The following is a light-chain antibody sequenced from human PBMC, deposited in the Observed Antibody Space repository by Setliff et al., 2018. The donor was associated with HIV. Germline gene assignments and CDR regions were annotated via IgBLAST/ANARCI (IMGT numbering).Light chain of an antibody. CDR1: SSNIGGNT. V-gene: IGLV1-44*01. CDR3: EAWDDSLNGHV. J-gene: IGLJ1*01. Sequence: QSVLTQPPSASGTPGQGVTISCSGGSSNIGGNTVNWYQHLPGTAPKLLIYNYYLRPSGVPDRFSGSMSGTSASLAISGLQSEDEGDYYCEAWDDSLNGHVFGTGTKV. CDR2: NYY.